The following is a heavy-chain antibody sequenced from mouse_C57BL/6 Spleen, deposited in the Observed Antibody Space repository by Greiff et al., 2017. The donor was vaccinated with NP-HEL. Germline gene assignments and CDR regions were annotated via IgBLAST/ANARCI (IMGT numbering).Heavy chain of an antibody. D-gene: IGHD1-1*02. CDR3: TGVADWYFDG. J-gene: IGHJ1*03. CDR1: GFTFSNYW. V-gene: IGHV6-3*01. CDR2: IRLKSDNYAT. Sequence: EVHLVESGGGLVQPGGSMKLSCVASGFTFSNYWMNWVRQSPEKGLEWVAQIRLKSDNYATHYAESVKGRFTISRDDSKSSVDLQMNNLRAEDTGIYYCTGVADWYFDGWGTGTTVTVSS.